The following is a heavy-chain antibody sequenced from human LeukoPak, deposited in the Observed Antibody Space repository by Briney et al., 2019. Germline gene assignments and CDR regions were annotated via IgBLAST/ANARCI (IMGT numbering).Heavy chain of an antibody. Sequence: ASVKVSCKVSGYTLTELSMHWVRQAPGKGLEWVGGFDPEDGETIYAQKFQGRVTMTEDTSTDTAYMELSSLRSEDTAVYYCATNRGYSYGYYLDYWGQGTLVTVSS. V-gene: IGHV1-24*01. J-gene: IGHJ4*02. CDR2: FDPEDGET. D-gene: IGHD5-18*01. CDR3: ATNRGYSYGYYLDY. CDR1: GYTLTELS.